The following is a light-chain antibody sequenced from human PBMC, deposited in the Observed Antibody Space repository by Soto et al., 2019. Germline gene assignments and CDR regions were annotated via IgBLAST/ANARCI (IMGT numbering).Light chain of an antibody. Sequence: EIVLTQSPGTLSLSPGERATLSCRASQSVSSSYLAWYQQKPGQAPRLLIYGASSRATGIPERFSGSGSGTDFTLTIRRLEPEDFAVYYCQQYGSSPPLSFGGGTKVEI. CDR1: QSVSSSY. J-gene: IGKJ4*01. CDR3: QQYGSSPPLS. CDR2: GAS. V-gene: IGKV3-20*01.